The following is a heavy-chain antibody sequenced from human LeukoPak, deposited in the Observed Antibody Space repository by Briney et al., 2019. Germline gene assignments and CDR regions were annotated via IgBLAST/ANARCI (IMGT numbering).Heavy chain of an antibody. V-gene: IGHV4-34*01. D-gene: IGHD6-19*01. Sequence: PSETLSLTCAVYGGSFSGYYWSWICQPPGKGLEWIGEINHSGSTNYNPSLKSRVTISVDTSKNQFSLKLSSVTAADTAVYYCARHSSSGWSPGLDYWGQGTLVTVSS. CDR2: INHSGST. CDR3: ARHSSSGWSPGLDY. J-gene: IGHJ4*02. CDR1: GGSFSGYY.